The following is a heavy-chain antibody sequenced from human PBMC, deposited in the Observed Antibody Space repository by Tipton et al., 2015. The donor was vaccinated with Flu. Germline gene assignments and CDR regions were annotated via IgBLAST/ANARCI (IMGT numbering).Heavy chain of an antibody. Sequence: TLSLTCTVSGGSMTSYYWNWVRQSPGKGLEWIGLIYYSGFTNYNPSLRSRVTISLDTSKKQFSLRLSSVTAADTAVYYCARDRDDPDSYYADYWGQGTLVTVSS. CDR1: GGSMTSYY. J-gene: IGHJ4*02. CDR2: IYYSGFT. V-gene: IGHV4-59*12. D-gene: IGHD2-21*01. CDR3: ARDRDDPDSYYADY.